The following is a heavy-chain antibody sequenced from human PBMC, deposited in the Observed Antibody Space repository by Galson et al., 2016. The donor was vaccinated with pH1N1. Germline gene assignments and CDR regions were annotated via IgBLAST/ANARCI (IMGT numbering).Heavy chain of an antibody. J-gene: IGHJ6*02. CDR3: AVGHCSSTSCYLWEDDYNYGMDV. D-gene: IGHD2-2*03. Sequence: SVKVSCKASGYTFTSYDINWVRQATGQGLEWMGLMNPNSGNTGYTQKFQGRVTMTRNTSISTAYMERGSLRSEDTAVYYCAVGHCSSTSCYLWEDDYNYGMDVWGQGTTVTVSS. CDR2: MNPNSGNT. V-gene: IGHV1-8*01. CDR1: GYTFTSYD.